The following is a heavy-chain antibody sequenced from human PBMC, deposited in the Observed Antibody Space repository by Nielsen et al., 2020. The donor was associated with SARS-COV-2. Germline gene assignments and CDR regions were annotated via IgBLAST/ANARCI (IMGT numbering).Heavy chain of an antibody. V-gene: IGHV3-9*01. CDR2: ISWNSGSI. Sequence: GGSLRLSCAASEFTFDDYAMHWVRQAPGKGLEWVSGISWNSGSIGYADSVKGRFTISRDNAKNSLYLQMNSLRAEDTALYYCAKAPNPLAAAGYYYFDYWGQGTLVTVSS. D-gene: IGHD6-13*01. CDR1: EFTFDDYA. CDR3: AKAPNPLAAAGYYYFDY. J-gene: IGHJ4*02.